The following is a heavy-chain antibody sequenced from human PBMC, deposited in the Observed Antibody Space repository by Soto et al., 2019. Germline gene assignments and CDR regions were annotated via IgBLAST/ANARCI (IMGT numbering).Heavy chain of an antibody. D-gene: IGHD3-10*01. CDR1: GFSLRTSGVG. CDR2: IYWDDDK. Sequence: GSGPTLVNPTQTLTLTCTFSGFSLRTSGVGVGWIRQPPGKALEWLALIYWDDDKRYNPSLKSRLTITKDTSKNQVVLTMTNMDPVDTGTYYCAHKAVPYFYASGRSDRFDPWGQGTLVTVSS. J-gene: IGHJ5*02. V-gene: IGHV2-5*02. CDR3: AHKAVPYFYASGRSDRFDP.